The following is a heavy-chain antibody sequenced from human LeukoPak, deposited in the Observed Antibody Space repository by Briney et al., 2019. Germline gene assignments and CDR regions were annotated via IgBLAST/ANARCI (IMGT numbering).Heavy chain of an antibody. J-gene: IGHJ4*02. CDR1: GYSFTSYW. CDR2: IDPSDSYT. D-gene: IGHD6-6*01. Sequence: GESLKISCQGSGYSFTSYWIDWVRQMPGKGLEWMGRIDPSDSYTNHSPSFQGHVTISADKSLSTAYLQWSSLKASDTAMYYCARHRPGGAGDYWGQGTLVTVSS. V-gene: IGHV5-10-1*01. CDR3: ARHRPGGAGDY.